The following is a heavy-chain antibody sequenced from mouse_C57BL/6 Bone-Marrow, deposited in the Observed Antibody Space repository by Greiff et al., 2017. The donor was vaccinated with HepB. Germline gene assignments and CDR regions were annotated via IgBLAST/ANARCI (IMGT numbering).Heavy chain of an antibody. V-gene: IGHV1-69*01. CDR2: IDPSDSYT. J-gene: IGHJ3*01. Sequence: QVQLKQPGAELVMPGASVKLSCKASGYTFTSYWMPWVKQRPGQGLEWIGEIDPSDSYTNYNQKFKGKSTLTVDKSSSTAYMQLSSLTSEDSAVYYCAIFFGFAYWGQGTLVTVSA. CDR3: AIFFGFAY. CDR1: GYTFTSYW.